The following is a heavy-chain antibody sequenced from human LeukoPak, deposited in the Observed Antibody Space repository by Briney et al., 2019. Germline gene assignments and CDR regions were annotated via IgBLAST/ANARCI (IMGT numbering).Heavy chain of an antibody. J-gene: IGHJ4*02. D-gene: IGHD6-19*01. V-gene: IGHV4-59*08. CDR3: ARQSSSGWFLIDY. Sequence: PSETLSLTCTVSGGSISSYYWSWIRQPPGKGLEWIGYIYYSGSTNYNPSLKSRVTISVDTSKNQFSLKLSSVTAADTAVYYCARQSSSGWFLIDYWGQGTLVTVSS. CDR2: IYYSGST. CDR1: GGSISSYY.